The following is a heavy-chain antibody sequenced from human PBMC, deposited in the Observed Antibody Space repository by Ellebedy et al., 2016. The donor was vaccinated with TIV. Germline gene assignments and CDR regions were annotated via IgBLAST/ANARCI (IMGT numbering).Heavy chain of an antibody. Sequence: SQTLSLTCAVYGGSFSGYYWSWIRQPPGKGLEWIGEINHSGSTNYNPSLKSRVTISVDTSKNQFSLKLSSVTAADTAVYYCARGKADDYWGQGTLVTVSS. J-gene: IGHJ4*02. CDR3: ARGKADDY. V-gene: IGHV4-34*01. CDR2: INHSGST. CDR1: GGSFSGYY.